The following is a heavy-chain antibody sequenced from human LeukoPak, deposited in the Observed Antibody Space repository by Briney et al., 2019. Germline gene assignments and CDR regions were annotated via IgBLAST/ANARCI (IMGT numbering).Heavy chain of an antibody. CDR1: GGTFSSYA. Sequence: GAPVKVSCKASGGTFSSYAISWVRQAPGQGLEWMGGIIPIFGTANYAQKFQGRVTITADESTSTAYMELSSLRSEDTAVYYCARDRMALGARRAFDYWGQGTLVTVSS. CDR3: ARDRMALGARRAFDY. V-gene: IGHV1-69*13. J-gene: IGHJ4*02. D-gene: IGHD1-26*01. CDR2: IIPIFGTA.